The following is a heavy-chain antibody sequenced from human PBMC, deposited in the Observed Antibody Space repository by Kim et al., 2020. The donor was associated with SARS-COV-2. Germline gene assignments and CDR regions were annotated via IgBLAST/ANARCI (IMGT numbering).Heavy chain of an antibody. Sequence: GGSLRLSCAASGFTFSSYSMNWVRQAPGKGLEWVSSISSSSSYIYYADSVKGRFTISRDNAKNSLYLQMNSLRAEDTAVYYCASREGGDLSFFFDYWGQGALFTVSS. D-gene: IGHD2-21*02. CDR2: ISSSSSYI. J-gene: IGHJ4*02. CDR3: ASREGGDLSFFFDY. V-gene: IGHV3-21*01. CDR1: GFTFSSYS.